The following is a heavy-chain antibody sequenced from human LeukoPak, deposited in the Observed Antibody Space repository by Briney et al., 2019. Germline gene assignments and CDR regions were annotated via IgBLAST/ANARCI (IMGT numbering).Heavy chain of an antibody. CDR3: AACAGYSYGPLLLA. CDR2: ISSSSSYI. CDR1: GFTFSSYS. Sequence: GGSLRLSCAASGFTFSSYSMNWVRQAPGKGLKWVSSISSSSSYIYYADSVKGRFTISRDNAKNSLYLQMNSLRAEDTAVYYCAACAGYSYGPLLLAWGQGTLVTVSS. D-gene: IGHD5-18*01. V-gene: IGHV3-21*04. J-gene: IGHJ5*02.